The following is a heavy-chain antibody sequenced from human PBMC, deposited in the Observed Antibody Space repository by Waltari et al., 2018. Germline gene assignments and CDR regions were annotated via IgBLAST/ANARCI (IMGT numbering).Heavy chain of an antibody. V-gene: IGHV4-38-2*02. Sequence: QVQLQESGPGLVKPSETLSLTCTVSGYSISSGYYWGWIRQPPGKGLEWIGSIYHSGSTYYNPSLKSRVTISVDTSKNQFSLKLSSVTAADTAVYYCARDLVANWFDPWGQGTLVTVSS. CDR3: ARDLVANWFDP. D-gene: IGHD2-2*01. CDR1: GYSISSGYY. CDR2: IYHSGST. J-gene: IGHJ5*02.